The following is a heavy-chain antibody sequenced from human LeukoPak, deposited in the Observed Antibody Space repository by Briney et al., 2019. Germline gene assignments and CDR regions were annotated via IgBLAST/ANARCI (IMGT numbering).Heavy chain of an antibody. Sequence: SETLSLTCTVSGGSVSVSSYYWGWIRQPPGKGLEWIGSIYYSGSTYYNPSLKSRVTISVDTSKNQFSLKLSSVTAADTAVYYCARVYNWNYSVDYWGQGTLVTVSS. D-gene: IGHD1-7*01. V-gene: IGHV4-39*07. CDR3: ARVYNWNYSVDY. J-gene: IGHJ4*02. CDR1: GGSVSVSSYY. CDR2: IYYSGST.